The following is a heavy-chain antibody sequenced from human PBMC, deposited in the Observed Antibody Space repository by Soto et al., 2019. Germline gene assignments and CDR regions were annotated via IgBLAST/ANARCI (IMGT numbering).Heavy chain of an antibody. CDR2: ISSSGNTV. D-gene: IGHD2-2*01. Sequence: GGSLRLSCAASRFTFSTYEMNWVRQAPGKGLEWVSYISSSGNTVYYADSVKGRFTISRDNTRNSLYLQMNSLRDEDTALYYCVRYCSTTLCNGVAARTFDYWGQGTLVTVPS. CDR1: RFTFSTYE. V-gene: IGHV3-48*03. CDR3: VRYCSTTLCNGVAARTFDY. J-gene: IGHJ4*02.